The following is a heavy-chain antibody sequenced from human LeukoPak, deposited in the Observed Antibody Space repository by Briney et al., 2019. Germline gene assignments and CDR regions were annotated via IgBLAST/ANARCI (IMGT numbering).Heavy chain of an antibody. V-gene: IGHV4-59*01. Sequence: SETLSLTCTVSGGSISSYYWSWIRQPPGKGLEWIGYIYYSGSTNYNPSLKSRVTISVDTPKNQFSLKLSSVTAADTAVYYCARTPTDLYYYYGMDVWGQGTTVTVSS. CDR2: IYYSGST. CDR1: GGSISSYY. J-gene: IGHJ6*02. D-gene: IGHD4-17*01. CDR3: ARTPTDLYYYYGMDV.